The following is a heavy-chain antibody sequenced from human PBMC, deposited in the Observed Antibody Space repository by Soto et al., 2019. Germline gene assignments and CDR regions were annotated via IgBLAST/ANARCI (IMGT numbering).Heavy chain of an antibody. J-gene: IGHJ4*02. V-gene: IGHV4-39*01. Sequence: PSETLSLTCTVSGGSISSSSYYWGWIRQPPGKGLEWIGSIYYSGSTYYNPSLKSRVTISVDTSKNQFSLKLSSVTAADTAVYYCARLIAVAGTSLVTKAPIDYWGQGTLVTVSS. D-gene: IGHD6-19*01. CDR1: GGSISSSSYY. CDR2: IYYSGST. CDR3: ARLIAVAGTSLVTKAPIDY.